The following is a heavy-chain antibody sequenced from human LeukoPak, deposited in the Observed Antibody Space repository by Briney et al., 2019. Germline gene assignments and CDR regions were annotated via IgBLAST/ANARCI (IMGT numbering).Heavy chain of an antibody. CDR2: IYYSEST. D-gene: IGHD3-10*01. CDR1: GGSISSYY. V-gene: IGHV4-59*01. CDR3: ARGVRGVIITEAFDI. J-gene: IGHJ3*02. Sequence: SETLSLTCTVSGGSISSYYWSWIRQSPGKGLEWIGYIYYSESTNYNPSLRSRVTISVDTSKNQFSLKLSSVTAADTAVYYCARGVRGVIITEAFDIWGQGTMVTVSS.